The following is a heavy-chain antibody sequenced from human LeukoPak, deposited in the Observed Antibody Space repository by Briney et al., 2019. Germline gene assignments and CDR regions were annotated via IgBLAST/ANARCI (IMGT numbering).Heavy chain of an antibody. CDR2: ISGGGSDI. V-gene: IGHV3-11*04. CDR1: GFSISDSY. J-gene: IGHJ6*04. CDR3: AELGITMIGGV. D-gene: IGHD3-10*02. Sequence: GGSLRLSCVVSGFSISDSYMTWIRQTPGEGMEWLAYISGGGSDIYFADSVKGRFTISRDNAKNSLYLQMNSLRAEDTAVYYCAELGITMIGGVWGKGTTVTISS.